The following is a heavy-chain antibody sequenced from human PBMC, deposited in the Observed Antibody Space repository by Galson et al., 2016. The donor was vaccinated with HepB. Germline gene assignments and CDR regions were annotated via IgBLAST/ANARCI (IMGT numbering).Heavy chain of an antibody. CDR3: ARSPIYWYDNRRSDALDY. CDR2: INPSGFGP. J-gene: IGHJ4*02. Sequence: SVKVSCKASGYSFTSYYIHWVRQAPGQGLEWMGIINPSGFGPDYAQKFQGRVTMTRDTSTSTVYMELSSLRSEDTAVYYCARSPIYWYDNRRSDALDYWGQGTLVTVSS. CDR1: GYSFTSYY. D-gene: IGHD3-22*01. V-gene: IGHV1-46*01.